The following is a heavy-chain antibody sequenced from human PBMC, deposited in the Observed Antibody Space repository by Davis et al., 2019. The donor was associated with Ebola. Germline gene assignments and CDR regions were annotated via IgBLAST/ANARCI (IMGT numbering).Heavy chain of an antibody. J-gene: IGHJ3*02. Sequence: GGSLRLSCAASGFTVSSNYMSWVRQAPGKGLEWVSVIYSGGSTYYADSVKGRFTISRHNSKNTLYLQMNSLRAEDTAVYYCARLNWNYFSDAFDIWGQGTMVTVSS. D-gene: IGHD1-7*01. CDR2: IYSGGST. CDR3: ARLNWNYFSDAFDI. V-gene: IGHV3-53*04. CDR1: GFTVSSNY.